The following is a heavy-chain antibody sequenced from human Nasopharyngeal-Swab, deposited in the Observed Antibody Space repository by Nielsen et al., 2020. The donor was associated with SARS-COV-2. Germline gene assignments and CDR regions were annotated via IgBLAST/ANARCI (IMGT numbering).Heavy chain of an antibody. V-gene: IGHV1-46*01. CDR3: AREGGAHCTNGVCFPTYYVDV. CDR1: GYTFTNYY. J-gene: IGHJ6*03. D-gene: IGHD2-8*01. Sequence: ASVKVSCKASGYTFTNYYMHWVRQAPGQGLEWLGLINPDAGSTTYAQKFQGRVTMTRDTSTSAVYMELSSLSSEDTAVYYCAREGGAHCTNGVCFPTYYVDVWGIGTTVTVSS. CDR2: INPDAGST.